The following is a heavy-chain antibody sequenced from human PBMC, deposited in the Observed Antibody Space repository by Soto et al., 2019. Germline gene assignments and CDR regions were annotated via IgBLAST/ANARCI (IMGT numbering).Heavy chain of an antibody. D-gene: IGHD2-2*02. V-gene: IGHV1-24*01. Sequence: GVLVKVSYQRSGYTLSELSIHWVRQNPGKRLEWLGGFDTEIDETCYAQKFQGRVSLTEDTSTDTESLELSRLRSEDPALYHCVISAYCSRATCYTGYNWFDPWGQGTQVTVSS. J-gene: IGHJ5*02. CDR1: GYTLSELS. CDR2: FDTEIDET. CDR3: VISAYCSRATCYTGYNWFDP.